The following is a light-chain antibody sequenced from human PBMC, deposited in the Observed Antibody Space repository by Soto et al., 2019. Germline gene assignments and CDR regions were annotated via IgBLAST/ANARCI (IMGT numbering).Light chain of an antibody. CDR2: GAS. CDR1: QSVSANY. Sequence: EVVLTQSPATLSLSPGERATLSCRANQSVSANYLAWYQQKPGQAPRLLIYGASSRATAIPDRFSGGGSGTDCALSIRRLEPEDLAEFYCHQYGSSPFTFGPGTKVDIK. CDR3: HQYGSSPFT. V-gene: IGKV3-20*01. J-gene: IGKJ3*01.